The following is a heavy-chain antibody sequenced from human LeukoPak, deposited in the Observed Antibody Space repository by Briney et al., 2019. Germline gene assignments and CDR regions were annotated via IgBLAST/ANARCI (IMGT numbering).Heavy chain of an antibody. CDR1: GFTFSSYA. CDR3: AKTRRGSGSYYTNYYYYGMDV. CDR2: ISGSGGST. D-gene: IGHD3-10*01. J-gene: IGHJ6*02. V-gene: IGHV3-23*01. Sequence: HPGGSLRLSCAASGFTFSSYAMSWVRQAPGKGLEWVSAISGSGGSTYYADSVKGRFTISRDNSKNTLYLQMNSLRAEDTAVYYCAKTRRGSGSYYTNYYYYGMDVWGQGTTVTVSS.